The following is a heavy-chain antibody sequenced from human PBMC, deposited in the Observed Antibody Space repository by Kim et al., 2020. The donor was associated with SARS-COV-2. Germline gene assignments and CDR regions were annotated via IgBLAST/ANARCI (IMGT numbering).Heavy chain of an antibody. CDR2: IFYTGTT. Sequence: SEILSLTCGVSGGSISTYYWSWIRQSPGKGLEWIAHIFYTGTTHYNPSLKSRVAISVDTSKNQFSLRLSSVTAADTAVYYCARGDTRGYYFDHWGQGTLV. D-gene: IGHD5-18*01. CDR3: ARGDTRGYYFDH. J-gene: IGHJ4*02. V-gene: IGHV4-59*13. CDR1: GGSISTYY.